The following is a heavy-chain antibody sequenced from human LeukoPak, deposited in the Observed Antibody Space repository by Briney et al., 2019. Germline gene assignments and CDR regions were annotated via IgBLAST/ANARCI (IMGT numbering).Heavy chain of an antibody. J-gene: IGHJ4*02. V-gene: IGHV3-73*01. Sequence: PGGSLRLSCAASGFTFSGSAMHWVRQASGKGLEWVGRIRSKANSYATAYAVSVKGRFTISRDDSKNTAYLQMNSLKTEDTAVYYCTRLVGGYCSSTSCYTSDYWGQGTLVTVSS. CDR1: GFTFSGSA. CDR2: IRSKANSYAT. CDR3: TRLVGGYCSSTSCYTSDY. D-gene: IGHD2-2*02.